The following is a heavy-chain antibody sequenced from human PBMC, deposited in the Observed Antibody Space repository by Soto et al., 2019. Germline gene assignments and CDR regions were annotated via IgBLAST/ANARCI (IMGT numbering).Heavy chain of an antibody. D-gene: IGHD3-10*01. J-gene: IGHJ4*02. CDR2: ISAYNGNT. CDR3: GRGTLSSFRETEGTYYGRKH. V-gene: IGHV1-18*01. Sequence: QVKLLQSAAEVKRPGASVKVSCEASGYTFTDFGVTWVRQAPGQGLEWMGWISAYNGNTNYAQKYTARVTMTTDASTDRAYMLLRRLTSDDTAVYYCGRGTLSSFRETEGTYYGRKHWGQGTRVTVSS. CDR1: GYTFTDFG.